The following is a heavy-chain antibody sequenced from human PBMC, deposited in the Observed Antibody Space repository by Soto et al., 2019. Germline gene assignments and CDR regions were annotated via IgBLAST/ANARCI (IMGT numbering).Heavy chain of an antibody. CDR3: ARDGDVNTGFGKDY. V-gene: IGHV3-33*01. CDR2: IWHDGGNK. D-gene: IGHD3-16*01. Sequence: GGSLRLSCAASGFTFSSYGMHWVRQAPGKGLEWVAFIWHDGGNKFYAESVKGRFTISRDNSKNTLYLQMTSLSAEDTAMYYCARDGDVNTGFGKDYWGQGTLVTV. J-gene: IGHJ4*02. CDR1: GFTFSSYG.